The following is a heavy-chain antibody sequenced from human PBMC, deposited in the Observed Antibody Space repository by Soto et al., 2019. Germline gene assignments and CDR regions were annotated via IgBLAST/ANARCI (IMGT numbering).Heavy chain of an antibody. CDR2: INQDGREK. D-gene: IGHD2-15*01. J-gene: IGHJ4*02. CDR1: GFTFRNHW. CDR3: ASSLDCRGGNCYGSPDY. V-gene: IGHV3-7*01. Sequence: EVHLVESGGDLVQPGGSLRLSCAASGFTFRNHWMTWVRQAPGKGLEWVANINQDGREKHYVDSVKGRFTISRDNAKNLLDLQVNSLRAEDTAVYYCASSLDCRGGNCYGSPDYWGQGTLVTVSS.